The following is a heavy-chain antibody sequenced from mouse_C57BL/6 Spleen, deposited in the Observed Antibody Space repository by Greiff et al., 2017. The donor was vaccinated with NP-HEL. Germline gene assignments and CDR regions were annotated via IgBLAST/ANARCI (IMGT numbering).Heavy chain of an antibody. Sequence: EVQLQQSGTVLARPGASVKMSCKTSGYTFTSYWMHWVKQRPGQGLEWIGAIYPGNSDTSYKQKFKGKAKLTAVTSASTAYMERSSLTNEDSAVKCGTRGNDYGSLDYWGQGARRTVSS. CDR1: GYTFTSYW. V-gene: IGHV1-5*01. CDR3: TRGNDYGSLDY. J-gene: IGHJ2*03. CDR2: IYPGNSDT. D-gene: IGHD1-1*01.